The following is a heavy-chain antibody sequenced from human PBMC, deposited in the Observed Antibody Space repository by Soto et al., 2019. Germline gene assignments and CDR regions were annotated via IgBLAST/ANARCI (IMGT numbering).Heavy chain of an antibody. CDR2: ISSSSRYI. Sequence: GGSLRLSCAASGFTFSSYSMNWVRQAPGKGLEWVSSISSSSRYIYYADSVKGRFTISRDNAKNSLYLQMNSLRAEDTAVYYCARGSSLSWFDPWGQGTLVTVSS. J-gene: IGHJ5*02. CDR1: GFTFSSYS. D-gene: IGHD6-19*01. CDR3: ARGSSLSWFDP. V-gene: IGHV3-21*01.